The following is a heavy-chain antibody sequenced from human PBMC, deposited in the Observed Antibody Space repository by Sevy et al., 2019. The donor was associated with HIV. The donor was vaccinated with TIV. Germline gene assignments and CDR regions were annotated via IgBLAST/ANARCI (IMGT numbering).Heavy chain of an antibody. CDR1: EFTFSSYW. Sequence: GGSLRLSCAASEFTFSSYWMSWVRQAPGKGLEWVAKIKQDGSEKYYVDSVKGRFTISRDNAKNSLYLQMNSLRAEDTAVYYCARSGGGYDYGMDVWGQGTTVTVSS. V-gene: IGHV3-7*01. J-gene: IGHJ6*02. CDR2: IKQDGSEK. D-gene: IGHD2-8*02. CDR3: ARSGGGYDYGMDV.